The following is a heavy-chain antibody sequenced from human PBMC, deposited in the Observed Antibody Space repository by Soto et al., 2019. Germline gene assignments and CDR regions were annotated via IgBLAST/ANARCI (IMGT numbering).Heavy chain of an antibody. V-gene: IGHV3-33*01. CDR2: IWYDGGDK. J-gene: IGHJ5*02. D-gene: IGHD2-2*02. CDR1: GFTFSDFV. CDR3: VRGSFCTPTTCYNLVWFAP. Sequence: GGSLRLSCVTSGFTFSDFVMQWVRQAPGKGLEWVAVIWYDGGDKYYGDSVKGRFTISRDNSKNTVYLQMNSLRAEDTAVYYCVRGSFCTPTTCYNLVWFAPWGQGTLVTVSS.